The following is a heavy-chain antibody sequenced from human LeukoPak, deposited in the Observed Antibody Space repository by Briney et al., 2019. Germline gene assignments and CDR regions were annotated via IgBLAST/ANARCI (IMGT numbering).Heavy chain of an antibody. V-gene: IGHV3-74*01. CDR2: INSDESST. CDR1: GFTFSTYR. Sequence: GGSLRLSCAASGFTFSTYRMHWVRQAPGKGLVWVSRINSDESSTTYADSVKGRFTISRDNAKNTLYLQMNSLRAEDTAVYYCAKSRRAYCSGGSCFGLWDYWGQGTLVTVSP. J-gene: IGHJ4*02. D-gene: IGHD2-15*01. CDR3: AKSRRAYCSGGSCFGLWDY.